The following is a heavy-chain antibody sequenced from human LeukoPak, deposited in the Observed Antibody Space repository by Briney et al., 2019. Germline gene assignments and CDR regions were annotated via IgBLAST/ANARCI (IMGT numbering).Heavy chain of an antibody. CDR3: ARVGCSSTSCYPRRDY. CDR1: GYTLTELS. Sequence: ASVKVSCKVSGYTLTELSMHWVRQAPGKGLEWMGGFDPEDGETIYAQKFQGRVTMTEDTSTDTAYMELSSLRSEDTAVYYCARVGCSSTSCYPRRDYWGQGTLVTVSS. CDR2: FDPEDGET. J-gene: IGHJ4*02. D-gene: IGHD2-2*01. V-gene: IGHV1-24*01.